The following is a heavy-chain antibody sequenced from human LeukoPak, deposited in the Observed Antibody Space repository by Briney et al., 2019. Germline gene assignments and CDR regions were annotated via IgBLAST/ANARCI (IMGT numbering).Heavy chain of an antibody. CDR3: TASESLGGPYDFDY. D-gene: IGHD1-26*01. CDR1: GFTFSSNY. CDR2: INSGGTT. J-gene: IGHJ4*02. Sequence: GGSLRLSCAASGFTFSSNYMSWVPQAPGKGLEWVALINSGGTTHHADYVKDRFTIFRDNSKNTLNLKMNSLRAEDTAVYHCTASESLGGPYDFDYWGQGTLVTVSS. V-gene: IGHV3-66*01.